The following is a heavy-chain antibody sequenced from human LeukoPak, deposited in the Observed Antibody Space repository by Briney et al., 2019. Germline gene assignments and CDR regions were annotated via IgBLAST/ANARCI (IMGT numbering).Heavy chain of an antibody. CDR1: GGSISSSSYY. CDR3: ARHDSQGGGYSGY. Sequence: PSETLSLTCTVSGGSISSSSYYWGWIRQPPGKGLEWIGSIYYSGSTYYNPSLKSRVTISVDTSKNQFSLKLSSVTAADTAVYYCARHDSQGGGYSGYWGQGTLVTVSS. D-gene: IGHD5-12*01. J-gene: IGHJ4*02. V-gene: IGHV4-39*01. CDR2: IYYSGST.